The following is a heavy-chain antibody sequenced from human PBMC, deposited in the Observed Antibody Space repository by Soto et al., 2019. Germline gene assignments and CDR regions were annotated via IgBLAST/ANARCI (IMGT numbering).Heavy chain of an antibody. V-gene: IGHV3-30-3*01. J-gene: IGHJ6*02. Sequence: VQLVESGGGVVQPGRSLRLSCAASGFTFSSYAMHWVRQAPGKGLEWVAVISYDGSNKYYADSVKGRFTISRDNSKNTLYLQMNSLRAEDTAVYYCARAHGSYYYGMDVWGQGTTVTVSS. CDR1: GFTFSSYA. D-gene: IGHD3-10*01. CDR2: ISYDGSNK. CDR3: ARAHGSYYYGMDV.